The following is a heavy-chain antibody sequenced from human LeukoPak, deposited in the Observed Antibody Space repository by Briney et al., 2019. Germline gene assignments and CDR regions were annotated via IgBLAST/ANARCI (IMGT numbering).Heavy chain of an antibody. CDR2: IKGDGIST. CDR1: EFSFGSYS. Sequence: GGSLRLSCAASEFSFGSYSFNWVRHAPGQGLVWVSRIKGDGISTNYADSVKGRFTISRDIAKNTLYLQMNSLRAEDTGVYYCAKDHYWSIDYWGRGTLVTVSS. V-gene: IGHV3-74*01. J-gene: IGHJ4*02. CDR3: AKDHYWSIDY. D-gene: IGHD3-3*01.